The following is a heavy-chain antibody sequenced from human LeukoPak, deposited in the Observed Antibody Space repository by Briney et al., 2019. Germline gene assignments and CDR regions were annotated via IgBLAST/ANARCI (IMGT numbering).Heavy chain of an antibody. CDR2: ISYDGSNK. CDR3: ARDKASTKTGIAAAATNDPVFGY. J-gene: IGHJ4*02. CDR1: GFTFSSYA. V-gene: IGHV3-30*01. D-gene: IGHD6-13*01. Sequence: GGSLRLSCAASGFTFSSYAMHWVRQAPGKGLEWVAVISYDGSNKYYAASVKGRFTISRDNSKNTLYLQMNSLRAEDTAVYYCARDKASTKTGIAAAATNDPVFGYWGQGTLVTVSS.